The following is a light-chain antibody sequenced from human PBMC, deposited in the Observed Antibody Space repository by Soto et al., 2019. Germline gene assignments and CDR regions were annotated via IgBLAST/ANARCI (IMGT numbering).Light chain of an antibody. Sequence: QSALTQPASVSGSPGQSITFSCTGTSSDVGAYNYVSWYQQHPGKAPKLMIYEVSNRPSGVSNRFSGSKSGNTASLTISGLQAEDEADYYCSSYTSSSTEVVFGGGTKLTVL. V-gene: IGLV2-14*01. CDR2: EVS. J-gene: IGLJ2*01. CDR1: SSDVGAYNY. CDR3: SSYTSSSTEVV.